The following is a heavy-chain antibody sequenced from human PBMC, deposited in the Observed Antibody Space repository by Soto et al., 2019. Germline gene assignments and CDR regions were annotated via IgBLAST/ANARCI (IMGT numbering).Heavy chain of an antibody. V-gene: IGHV4-59*01. CDR3: ARGEDAFFYYGLDV. J-gene: IGHJ6*02. CDR2: IYDTGISGYTPST. CDR1: GGSITSSY. D-gene: IGHD3-10*01. Sequence: SETLSLTCTVSGGSITSSYRSWIRRPPGKGLEWIAYIYDTGISGYTPSTSYNPSLKSRVTMSVDTSKSQFSLELTSVTAADTAVYYCARGEDAFFYYGLDVWGQGITVTVSS.